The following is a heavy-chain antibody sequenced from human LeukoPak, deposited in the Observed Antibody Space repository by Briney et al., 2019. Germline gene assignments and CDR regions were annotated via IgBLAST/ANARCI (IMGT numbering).Heavy chain of an antibody. J-gene: IGHJ4*02. CDR1: GGSISSYY. D-gene: IGHD3-22*01. Sequence: PSETLSLTCTVSGGSISSYYWSWIRQPPGKGLEWIGYIYYSGSTNYNPSLKSRVTISVDTSKNQFSLKLSSVTAADTAVYYCAVSGYPSDYWGQGALVTVSS. V-gene: IGHV4-59*01. CDR2: IYYSGST. CDR3: AVSGYPSDY.